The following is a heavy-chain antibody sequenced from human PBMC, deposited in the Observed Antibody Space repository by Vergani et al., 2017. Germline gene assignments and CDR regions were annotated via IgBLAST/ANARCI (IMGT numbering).Heavy chain of an antibody. D-gene: IGHD2-2*02. J-gene: IGHJ2*01. Sequence: QVQLPQWGAGLLKPSETLSLTCAVYGGSFSGYYWSWIRQPPGKGLEWIGEINHSGSTNYNPSLKSRVTISVDTSKNQFSLKLSSVTAADTAVYYCARDGYRFRWYFDLWGRGTLVTVSS. CDR2: INHSGST. CDR1: GGSFSGYY. CDR3: ARDGYRFRWYFDL. V-gene: IGHV4-34*01.